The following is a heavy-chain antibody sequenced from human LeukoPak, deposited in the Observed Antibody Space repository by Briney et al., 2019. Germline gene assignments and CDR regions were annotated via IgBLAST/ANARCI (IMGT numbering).Heavy chain of an antibody. J-gene: IGHJ4*02. D-gene: IGHD5-12*01. V-gene: IGHV3-30*02. CDR3: AKVATTVPGFDY. CDR2: IRYDGSNK. CDR1: GFTFSTHG. Sequence: PGGSLRLSCAASGFTFSTHGMHWVRQAPGKGLEWVAFIRYDGSNKYYADSVKGRFTISRDNSKNTLYLQMNSLRAEDTAVYYCAKVATTVPGFDYWGQGTLVTVSS.